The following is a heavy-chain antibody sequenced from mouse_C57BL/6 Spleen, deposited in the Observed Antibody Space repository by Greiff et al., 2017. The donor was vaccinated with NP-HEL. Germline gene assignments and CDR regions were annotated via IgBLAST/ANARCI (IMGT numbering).Heavy chain of an antibody. CDR2: ISSGGSYT. V-gene: IGHV5-6*02. CDR3: AEREDDYDARYYFDY. CDR1: GFTFSSYG. J-gene: IGHJ2*01. Sequence: EVKLMESGGDLVKPGGSLKLSCAASGFTFSSYGMSWVRQTPDKRLEWVATISSGGSYTYYPDSVKGRFTISRDNAKNTLYLQMSSLKSEDTAMYYCAEREDDYDARYYFDYWGQGTTLTVSS. D-gene: IGHD2-4*01.